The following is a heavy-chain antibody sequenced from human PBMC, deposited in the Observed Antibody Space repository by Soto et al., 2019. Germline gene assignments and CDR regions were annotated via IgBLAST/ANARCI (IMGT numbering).Heavy chain of an antibody. Sequence: ASVKVSCKASGYTFTSYYMHWVRQAPGQGLEWMGIINPSGGSTSYAQKFQGRVTMTRDTSTSTVYMELSSLRSEDTAVYYCARGGKRDYDILTGYYWDAFDFWGQGTMVTVSS. CDR3: ARGGKRDYDILTGYYWDAFDF. CDR2: INPSGGST. CDR1: GYTFTSYY. D-gene: IGHD3-9*01. V-gene: IGHV1-46*01. J-gene: IGHJ3*01.